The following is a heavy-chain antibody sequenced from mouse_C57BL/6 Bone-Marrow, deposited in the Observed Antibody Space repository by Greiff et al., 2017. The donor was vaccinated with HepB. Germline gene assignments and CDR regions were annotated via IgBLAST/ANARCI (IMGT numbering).Heavy chain of an antibody. CDR1: GFNIKDDY. J-gene: IGHJ2*01. CDR2: IDPENGDT. Sequence: EVKLQESGAELVRPGASVKLSCTASGFNIKDDYMHWVKQRPEQGLEWIGWIDPENGDTEYASKFQGKATITADTSSNTAYLQLSSLTSEDTAVYYCSYYDYDYWGQGTTLTVSS. V-gene: IGHV14-4*01. CDR3: SYYDYDY. D-gene: IGHD2-4*01.